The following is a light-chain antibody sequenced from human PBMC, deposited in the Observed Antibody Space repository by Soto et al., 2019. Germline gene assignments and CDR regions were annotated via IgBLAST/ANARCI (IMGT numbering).Light chain of an antibody. CDR2: GNS. J-gene: IGLJ2*01. CDR3: PSYDSSLSGNVV. CDR1: SSNIGAGYD. Sequence: QSVLTQPPSVSGAPGQRVTISCTGSSSNIGAGYDVHWYQQLPGTAPKLLIYGNSNRPSGVPDRFSGSKSGTSASLAITGLQADDEADYYCPSYDSSLSGNVVFGGGTKLTVL. V-gene: IGLV1-40*01.